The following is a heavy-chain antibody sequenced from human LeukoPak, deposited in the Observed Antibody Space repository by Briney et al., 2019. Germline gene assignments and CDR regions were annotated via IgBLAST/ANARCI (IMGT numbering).Heavy chain of an antibody. D-gene: IGHD3-22*01. Sequence: SETLSLTCAVYGGSFSGYYWSWIRQPPGKGLEWIGEINHSGSTNYNPSLKSRVTISIDTSKDQFSLKLSSVTAADTAVYYCARGPPVDYYDGSGYYYFDYWGQGTLVTVSS. CDR3: ARGPPVDYYDGSGYYYFDY. CDR2: INHSGST. CDR1: GGSFSGYY. V-gene: IGHV4-34*01. J-gene: IGHJ4*02.